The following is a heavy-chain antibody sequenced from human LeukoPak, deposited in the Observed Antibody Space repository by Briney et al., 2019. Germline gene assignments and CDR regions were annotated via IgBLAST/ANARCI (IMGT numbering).Heavy chain of an antibody. CDR2: INHSGST. J-gene: IGHJ5*02. Sequence: SETLSLTCAVYGGSFSGYYWSWIRQPPGKGLEWIGEINHSGSTNYNPSLKSRVTISVDTSKNQFSLKLSSVTAADTAVYYCAVVVVAALFDPWGQGTLVTVST. CDR1: GGSFSGYY. V-gene: IGHV4-34*01. CDR3: AVVVVAALFDP. D-gene: IGHD2-15*01.